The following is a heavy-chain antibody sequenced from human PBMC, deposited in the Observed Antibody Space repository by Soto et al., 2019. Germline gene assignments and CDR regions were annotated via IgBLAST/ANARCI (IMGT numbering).Heavy chain of an antibody. CDR2: IYDSGSN. Sequence: LSLNCTVSGDYINSYPWTWIRQHPGKGLEWIGYIYDSGSNNYNPSLKSRVTISVEKCKNQFSLKLTSVTAAETAMYYCAREAGVRSPFDPWGQGTLVTVTS. J-gene: IGHJ5*02. D-gene: IGHD4-17*01. V-gene: IGHV4-59*01. CDR1: GDYINSYP. CDR3: AREAGVRSPFDP.